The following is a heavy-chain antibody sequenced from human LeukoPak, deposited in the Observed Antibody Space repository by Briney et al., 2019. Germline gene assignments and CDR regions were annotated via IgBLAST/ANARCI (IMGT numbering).Heavy chain of an antibody. Sequence: SETLSLTCTVSGGSISSYYWSWIQQSPGKGLEWIGYIYPSGGTNYNPSLKSRVTISVDRSKNQFSLKLSSVTAADTAVYYYARFAYCGSGCWYYFDYWGQGALVTVSS. D-gene: IGHD2-21*02. V-gene: IGHV4-4*09. CDR1: GGSISSYY. J-gene: IGHJ4*02. CDR2: IYPSGGT. CDR3: ARFAYCGSGCWYYFDY.